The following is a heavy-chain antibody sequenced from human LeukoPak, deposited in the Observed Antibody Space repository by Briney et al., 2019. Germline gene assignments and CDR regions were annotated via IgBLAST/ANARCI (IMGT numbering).Heavy chain of an antibody. J-gene: IGHJ4*02. CDR1: GFTFSSYS. V-gene: IGHV3-21*01. Sequence: GGSLRLSCAASGFTFSSYSMTWVRQAPGKGLEWVSYITSSSSYIYDADSVKGRFTISRDNAKNSLYLQMHSLRAEDTAMYYCARVSSSGCYDCWGQGTLVTVSS. CDR3: ARVSSSGCYDC. D-gene: IGHD2-2*01. CDR2: ITSSSSYI.